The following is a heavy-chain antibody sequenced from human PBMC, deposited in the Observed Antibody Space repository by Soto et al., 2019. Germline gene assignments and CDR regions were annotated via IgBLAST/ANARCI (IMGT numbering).Heavy chain of an antibody. J-gene: IGHJ4*02. Sequence: QVQLVQSGAEVKKPGASVKVSCKASGYTFTSYYIHWVRQAPGQGLEWMGIINPSGGSTSYAQKFQGRVTMTRDTSTSTVYMELSSLRSEDTAVYYCAREAARGWPFDYWGQGTLVTVSS. CDR3: AREAARGWPFDY. D-gene: IGHD6-19*01. V-gene: IGHV1-46*01. CDR2: INPSGGST. CDR1: GYTFTSYY.